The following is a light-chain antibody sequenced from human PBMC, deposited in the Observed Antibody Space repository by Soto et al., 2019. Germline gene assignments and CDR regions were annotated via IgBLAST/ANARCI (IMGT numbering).Light chain of an antibody. V-gene: IGKV1-39*01. CDR1: QRISSY. CDR3: QQNYRNTPWT. J-gene: IGKJ1*01. Sequence: DIQMTQSPSSLSASVGDRITITCRASQRISSYLNWYQQKPGKAPKVLIYGASSLQSGVPSRFSGSGSGTDFTLTISSLQPEDFATYYCQQNYRNTPWTFGQGTKVDIK. CDR2: GAS.